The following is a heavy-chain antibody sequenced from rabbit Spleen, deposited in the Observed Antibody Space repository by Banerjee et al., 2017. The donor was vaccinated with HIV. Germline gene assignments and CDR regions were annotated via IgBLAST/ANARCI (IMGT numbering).Heavy chain of an antibody. D-gene: IGHD4-1*01. J-gene: IGHJ4*01. CDR1: GFSFSSACD. CDR2: IYAGGGDYT. CDR3: ARGAYNGGWGPYYFNL. V-gene: IGHV1S40*01. Sequence: QSLVESGGGLVKPGASLTLTCTASGFSFSSACDMWWVRQAPGKGPELIACIYAGGGDYTSYASWAKGRFSVTRSTSLNTVTLQVNSLTVADTATYFCARGAYNGGWGPYYFNLWGQGTLVTVS.